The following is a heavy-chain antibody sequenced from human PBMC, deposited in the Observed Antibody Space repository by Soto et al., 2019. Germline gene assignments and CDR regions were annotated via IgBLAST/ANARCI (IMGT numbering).Heavy chain of an antibody. CDR2: IKSKTDGGTT. J-gene: IGHJ6*02. CDR1: GFTFSNAW. CDR3: TTALAGGSSPDVYYYYGMDV. Sequence: EVQLVESGGGLVKPGGSLRLSCAASGFTFSNAWMSWVRQAPGKGLEWVGRIKSKTDGGTTDYAAPVKGRFTISRDDSKNTLYLQMNSLKTEDTAVYYCTTALAGGSSPDVYYYYGMDVWGQGTTVTVSS. D-gene: IGHD1-26*01. V-gene: IGHV3-15*01.